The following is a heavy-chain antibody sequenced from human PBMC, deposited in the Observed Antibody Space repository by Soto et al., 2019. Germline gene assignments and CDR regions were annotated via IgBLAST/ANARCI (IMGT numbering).Heavy chain of an antibody. CDR2: IWYDGSNK. CDR1: GFTFSSYG. J-gene: IGHJ3*01. V-gene: IGHV3-33*01. D-gene: IGHD1-26*01. CDR3: ARALGELRGDAFDF. Sequence: PGWSLRLSCAASGFTFSSYGMHWVRQAPGKGLEWVAVIWYDGSNKYYADSVKGRFTISRDNSKNTLYLQMNSLRAEDTAVYYCARALGELRGDAFDFWGQGILVT.